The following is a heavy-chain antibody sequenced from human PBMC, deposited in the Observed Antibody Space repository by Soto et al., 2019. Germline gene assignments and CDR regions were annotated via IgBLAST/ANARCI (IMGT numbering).Heavy chain of an antibody. CDR1: GVTVSRNY. CDR2: IYSGGST. V-gene: IGHV3-53*01. CDR3: SIRPNRSGYSCFDP. Sequence: GGALRLSCGGSGVTVSRNYKSWGRQAPGKGLEWGSVIYSGGSTYYADSVKGRFTISRDNSKNTLFPQMNSLRAEDTAVYHCSIRPNRSGYSCFDPWGHVPPVTVST. J-gene: IGHJ5*02. D-gene: IGHD3-22*01.